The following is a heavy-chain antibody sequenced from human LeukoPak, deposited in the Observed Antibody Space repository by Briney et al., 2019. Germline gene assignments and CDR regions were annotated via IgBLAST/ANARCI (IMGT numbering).Heavy chain of an antibody. CDR3: AKEPREYCSSTSCPNWFDS. Sequence: PGGSLRLSCAASGFTFNNYAMSWVRQAPGKGLEWVSAISASVGTTYYADSVKGRFTISRDNSENTLFLQMNSLRAEDTAVYYCAKEPREYCSSTSCPNWFDSWGQGTLVAVSS. CDR1: GFTFNNYA. J-gene: IGHJ5*01. V-gene: IGHV3-23*01. D-gene: IGHD2-2*01. CDR2: ISASVGTT.